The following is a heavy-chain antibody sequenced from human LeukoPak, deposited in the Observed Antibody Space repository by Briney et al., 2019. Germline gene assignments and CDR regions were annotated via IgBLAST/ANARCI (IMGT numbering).Heavy chain of an antibody. CDR2: MYNRGST. V-gene: IGHV4-59*01. Sequence: SETLSLTCTVSGDSISNYYWSWVRQSPGKELEWVGYMYNRGSTIYNPSLKSRVTISTDTSKNQFSLRLTSVTAADTAVYYCARAEKAVTGTLDSWGQGTLITVSS. J-gene: IGHJ4*02. CDR3: ARAEKAVTGTLDS. D-gene: IGHD6-19*01. CDR1: GDSISNYY.